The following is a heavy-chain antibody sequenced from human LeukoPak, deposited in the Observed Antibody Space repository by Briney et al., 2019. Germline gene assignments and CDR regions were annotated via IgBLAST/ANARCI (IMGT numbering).Heavy chain of an antibody. D-gene: IGHD3-22*01. V-gene: IGHV4-39*07. Sequence: SETLSLTCTVSGGSISSSSYYWGWIRQPPGKGLEWIGSIYYSGSTYYNPSLKSRVTIPVDTSKNQFSLKLSSVTAADTAVYYCARSYGLYYYDSSGYEFDYWGQGTLVTVSS. J-gene: IGHJ4*02. CDR3: ARSYGLYYYDSSGYEFDY. CDR2: IYYSGST. CDR1: GGSISSSSYY.